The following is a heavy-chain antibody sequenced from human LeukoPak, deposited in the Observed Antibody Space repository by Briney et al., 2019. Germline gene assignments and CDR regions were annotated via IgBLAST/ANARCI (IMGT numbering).Heavy chain of an antibody. V-gene: IGHV4-59*08. J-gene: IGHJ4*02. CDR3: ARLGLAGSAGRTYYFDY. CDR1: GGSISHYY. Sequence: SETLSLTCTVSGGSISHYYWSWIRQPPGKGLERIGYIYYNGNTNYSPSLKSPVSISVDTSKNQFSLKLGSVTAADTAVYYCARLGLAGSAGRTYYFDYWGQGARVTVFS. D-gene: IGHD1-26*01. CDR2: IYYNGNT.